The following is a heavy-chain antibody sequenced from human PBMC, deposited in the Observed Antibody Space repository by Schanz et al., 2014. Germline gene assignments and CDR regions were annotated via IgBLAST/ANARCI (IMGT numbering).Heavy chain of an antibody. CDR1: GFTFSSYS. CDR3: ARDFHGYGPHLDY. Sequence: EVQLVESGGGLVQPGGSLRLSCTASGFTFSSYSMNWVRQAPGKGLEWVSAMNESHSTIYYADSVRGRFTISRDNSKNTLYLQLNSLRAEDTAVYYCARDFHGYGPHLDYWGQGSLVTVSS. V-gene: IGHV3-23*04. J-gene: IGHJ4*02. CDR2: MNESHSTI. D-gene: IGHD5-12*01.